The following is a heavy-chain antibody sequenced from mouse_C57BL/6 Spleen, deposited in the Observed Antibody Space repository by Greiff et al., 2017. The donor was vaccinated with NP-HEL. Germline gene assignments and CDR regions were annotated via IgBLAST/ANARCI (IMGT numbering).Heavy chain of an antibody. J-gene: IGHJ4*01. CDR2: IDPSDSYT. CDR3: ARKGTTVGDY. Sequence: VQLQQPGAELVMPGASVKLSCKASGYTFTSYWMHWVKQRPGQGLEWIGEIDPSDSYTNYNQKFKGKSTLTVDKSSSTAYMQLSSLTSEDSAVYYCARKGTTVGDYWGQGTSVTVSS. V-gene: IGHV1-69*01. CDR1: GYTFTSYW. D-gene: IGHD1-1*01.